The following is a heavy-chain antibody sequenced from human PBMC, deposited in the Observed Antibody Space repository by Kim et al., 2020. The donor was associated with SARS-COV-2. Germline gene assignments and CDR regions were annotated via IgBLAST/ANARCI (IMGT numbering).Heavy chain of an antibody. Sequence: GGSLRLSCTASGFTFSSYEMSWVRQAPGKGLEWVSDISSNGDTIHYADSVKGRFTISRDNAKNSLYLQMSTLRAEDTAVYYCAREFNVAAFDHWGQGTLVTVSS. CDR2: ISSNGDTI. J-gene: IGHJ4*02. D-gene: IGHD2-15*01. CDR3: AREFNVAAFDH. V-gene: IGHV3-48*03. CDR1: GFTFSSYE.